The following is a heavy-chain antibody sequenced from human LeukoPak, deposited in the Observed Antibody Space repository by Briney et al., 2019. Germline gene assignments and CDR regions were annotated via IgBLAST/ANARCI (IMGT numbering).Heavy chain of an antibody. V-gene: IGHV3-74*01. CDR2: INSDGSST. D-gene: IGHD2-15*01. CDR3: ARVTKRCSGGSCYFKY. Sequence: GRSLRLSCAASGFTFSSYWMHWVRQAPGKGLVWVSRINSDGSSTSYADSVKGRFTISRDNAKNTLYLQMNSLRAEDTAVYYCARVTKRCSGGSCYFKYWGQGTLVTVSS. CDR1: GFTFSSYW. J-gene: IGHJ4*02.